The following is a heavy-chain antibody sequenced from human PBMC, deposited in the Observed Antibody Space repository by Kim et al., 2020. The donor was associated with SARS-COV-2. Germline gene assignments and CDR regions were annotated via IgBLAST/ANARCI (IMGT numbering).Heavy chain of an antibody. J-gene: IGHJ6*02. V-gene: IGHV3-23*03. CDR2: IYSGGSST. Sequence: GGSLRLSCAASGFTFSSYAMSWVRQAPGKGLEWVSVIYSGGSSTYYADSVKGRFTISRDNSKNTLYLQMNSLRAEDTAVYYCAKEGPGMAAAGDYYYYGMDVWGQGTTVTVSS. CDR1: GFTFSSYA. CDR3: AKEGPGMAAAGDYYYYGMDV. D-gene: IGHD6-13*01.